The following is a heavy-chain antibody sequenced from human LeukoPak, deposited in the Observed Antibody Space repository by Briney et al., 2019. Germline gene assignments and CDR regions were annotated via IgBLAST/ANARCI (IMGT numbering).Heavy chain of an antibody. V-gene: IGHV5-51*01. CDR3: ARTSANWFDL. CDR2: IYPGDSAT. Sequence: GESLKISCKGSGYSFNIYWIGWVRQMPGKGLEWMGIIYPGDSATRYSPSFEGQVTISADKSINTAYLQWSSLKASDTAIFYCARTSANWFDLWGQGTLVTVSS. D-gene: IGHD6-25*01. CDR1: GYSFNIYW. J-gene: IGHJ5*02.